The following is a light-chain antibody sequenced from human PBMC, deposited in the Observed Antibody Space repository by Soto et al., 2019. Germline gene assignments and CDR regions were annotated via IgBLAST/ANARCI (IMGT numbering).Light chain of an antibody. V-gene: IGKV3-11*01. CDR2: DAS. Sequence: EIVLTQSPATLSLSPGERATLSCRASQSVSSYLAWYQQKPGQTPRLLIYDASNRATGIPARFSGSGSGPDFTLTISRLEPEDFAVYYCQQRSSWPRTFGQGTNLEIK. CDR3: QQRSSWPRT. CDR1: QSVSSY. J-gene: IGKJ2*01.